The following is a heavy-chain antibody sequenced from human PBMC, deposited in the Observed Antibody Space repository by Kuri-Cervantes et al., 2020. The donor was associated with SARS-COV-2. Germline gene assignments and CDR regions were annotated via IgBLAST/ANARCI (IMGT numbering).Heavy chain of an antibody. CDR3: ARDLRLGKSLDY. CDR1: GFIFSDYY. Sequence: GGSLRLSCTASGFIFSDYYMTWLRQAPGKGLEWVSNIGPSGTTKYSADSLKGRFTISRDNAKNSLYLQMSSLRAEDTAVYYCARDLRLGKSLDYWGQGTLVTVSS. J-gene: IGHJ4*02. CDR2: IGPSGTTK. V-gene: IGHV3-11*04. D-gene: IGHD7-27*01.